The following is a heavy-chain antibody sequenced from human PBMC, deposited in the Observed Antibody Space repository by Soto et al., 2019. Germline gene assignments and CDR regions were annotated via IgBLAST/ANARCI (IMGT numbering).Heavy chain of an antibody. D-gene: IGHD3-10*01. J-gene: IGHJ5*02. V-gene: IGHV4-31*03. CDR2: IYYSGST. CDR3: ARDAPDAMVRGGWFAP. Sequence: QVQLQESGPGLVKPSQTLSLTCTVSGGSISSVGYYWSWIRQHPGKGLEWIGYIYYSGSTYYNPSLKSRVTRSVDTSKNQFSLKLSSVTAAGTAVYYCARDAPDAMVRGGWFAPWGQGTLVTVSS. CDR1: GGSISSVGYY.